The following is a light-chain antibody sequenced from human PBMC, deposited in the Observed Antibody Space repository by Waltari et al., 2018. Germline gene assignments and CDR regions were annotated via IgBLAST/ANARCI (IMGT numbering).Light chain of an antibody. V-gene: IGLV3-25*03. Sequence: SHELTQSPSVSVSPGQTARITCSGDTLPKQYDHWYQQKPGQAPVLIIYKDIERPSGIPERFSASTSGTIVTLTISGVRPEDEADYYCQSADSSDMVYFGGGTKLTVL. CDR3: QSADSSDMVY. CDR1: TLPKQY. CDR2: KDI. J-gene: IGLJ2*01.